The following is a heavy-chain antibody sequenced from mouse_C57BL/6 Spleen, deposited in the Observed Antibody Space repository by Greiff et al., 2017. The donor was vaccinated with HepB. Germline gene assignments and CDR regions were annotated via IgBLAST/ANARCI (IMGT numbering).Heavy chain of an antibody. CDR1: GFNIKDYY. Sequence: EVQLQQSGAELVKPGASVKLSCTASGFNIKDYYMHWVKQRTEQGLEWIGRIDPEDGETKYAPNFQGKATITADTSSNTAYLQLSSLTSEDTAVYYCARSGGSSPAWFAYWGQGTLVTVSA. J-gene: IGHJ3*01. CDR2: IDPEDGET. V-gene: IGHV14-2*01. CDR3: ARSGGSSPAWFAY. D-gene: IGHD1-1*01.